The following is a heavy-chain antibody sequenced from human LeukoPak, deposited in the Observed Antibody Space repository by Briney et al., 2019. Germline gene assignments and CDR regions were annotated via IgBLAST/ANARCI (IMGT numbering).Heavy chain of an antibody. Sequence: SETLSLTCTASGGSISSYYWSWIRQPSGKGLEWIGYIYYSGSTNYNPSLKSRVTISVDTSKNQFSLKLSSVTAADTAVYYCARLPRVQLWPYYFDYWGQGTLVTVSS. CDR3: ARLPRVQLWPYYFDY. CDR2: IYYSGST. D-gene: IGHD5-18*01. J-gene: IGHJ4*02. V-gene: IGHV4-59*08. CDR1: GGSISSYY.